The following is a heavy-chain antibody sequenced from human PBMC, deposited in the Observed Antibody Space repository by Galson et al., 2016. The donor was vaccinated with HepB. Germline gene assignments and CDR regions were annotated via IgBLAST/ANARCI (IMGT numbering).Heavy chain of an antibody. CDR3: ARVGYCSGGGCYPLQQHYHYNWVDP. J-gene: IGHJ5*02. CDR2: INNAKVNT. CDR1: GYTFTSYA. V-gene: IGHV1-3*04. Sequence: SVKVSCKASGYTFTSYAIHWVRQAPGQRRGGMGGINNAKVNTEYSQSFQGRVTFTRDTSASTAYKELSSRRSEDTAVYYCARVGYCSGGGCYPLQQHYHYNWVDPWGQGTLFTVAS. D-gene: IGHD2-15*01.